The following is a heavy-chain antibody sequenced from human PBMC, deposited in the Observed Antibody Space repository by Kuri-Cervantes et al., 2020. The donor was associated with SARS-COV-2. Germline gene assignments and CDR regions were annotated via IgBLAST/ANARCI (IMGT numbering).Heavy chain of an antibody. CDR2: ITGSGDNI. J-gene: IGHJ5*02. CDR1: GFTFSNSD. CDR3: AKGGPMVRGEIRNNWFDP. Sequence: GESLKISCAASGFTFSNSDMNWVRQAPGKGLEWVSLITGSGDNIYYADSVRGRFTISRDNSRNTLYLQMNSLRTEDTAVYYCAKGGPMVRGEIRNNWFDPWGQGTLVTVSS. D-gene: IGHD3-10*01. V-gene: IGHV3-23*01.